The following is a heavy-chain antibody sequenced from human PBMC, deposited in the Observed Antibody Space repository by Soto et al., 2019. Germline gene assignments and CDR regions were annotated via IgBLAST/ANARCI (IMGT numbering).Heavy chain of an antibody. Sequence: GSLRLSCAASGFTVSSNYMSWVRQAPGKGLEWVSVIYSGGSTYYADSVKGRFTISRDNSKNTLYLQMNSLRAEDTAVYYCARDTYTYAFDIWGQGTMVTVSS. D-gene: IGHD2-2*02. CDR3: ARDTYTYAFDI. CDR1: GFTVSSNY. CDR2: IYSGGST. V-gene: IGHV3-53*01. J-gene: IGHJ3*02.